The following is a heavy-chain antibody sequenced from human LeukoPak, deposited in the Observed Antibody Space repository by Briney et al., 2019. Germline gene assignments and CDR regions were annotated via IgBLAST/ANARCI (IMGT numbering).Heavy chain of an antibody. CDR3: AKETRSWYYYYGMDV. CDR1: GFTFDYCT. V-gene: IGHV3-9*01. Sequence: GRPQRLSCAASGFTFDYCTMHGLQQAPEECLEWVTCNSWNSDSIGYAYSEKRRFTISRHNAKTSLYMKMNSLRAEETALYYCAKETRSWYYYYGMDVRGQGTTVTVSS. J-gene: IGHJ6*02. CDR2: NSWNSDSI.